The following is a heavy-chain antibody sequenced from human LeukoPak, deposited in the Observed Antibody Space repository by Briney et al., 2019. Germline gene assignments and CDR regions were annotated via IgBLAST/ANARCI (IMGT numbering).Heavy chain of an antibody. V-gene: IGHV1-24*01. Sequence: ASVKVSCKVSGYTLTELSMHWVRQAPGKGLEWMGGFDPEDGETIYAQKFQGRVTMTEDTSTDTAYMELSSLRSDDTAVYYCASKVDYGGKILDYWGQGTLVTVSS. CDR2: FDPEDGET. J-gene: IGHJ4*02. CDR1: GYTLTELS. CDR3: ASKVDYGGKILDY. D-gene: IGHD4-23*01.